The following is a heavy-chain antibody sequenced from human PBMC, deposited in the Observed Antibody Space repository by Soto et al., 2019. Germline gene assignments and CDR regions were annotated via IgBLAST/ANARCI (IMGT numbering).Heavy chain of an antibody. D-gene: IGHD3-10*01. Sequence: EVQLVESGGALAQPGGSLRLSCAASGFTFSRYSMTWFRQAPGKGLEWVSYIGTTFDYIFYADSVRGRFTISRDNAKNSLYLQMNSLRVEDTADYYCAREWFGEYFWGQGTLVTVSS. J-gene: IGHJ1*01. CDR3: AREWFGEYF. V-gene: IGHV3-48*01. CDR2: IGTTFDYI. CDR1: GFTFSRYS.